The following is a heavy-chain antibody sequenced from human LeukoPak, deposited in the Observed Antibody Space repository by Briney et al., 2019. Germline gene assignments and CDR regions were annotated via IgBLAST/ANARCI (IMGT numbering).Heavy chain of an antibody. D-gene: IGHD4-17*01. Sequence: ASVKVSCKASGYTFTSYAMHWVRQAPGQRLEWMGWINAGNGNTKYSQKFQGRVTITRDTSASTAYMELSSLRSDDTAVYYCARASTVTTWDYYYYMDVWGKGTTVTVSS. CDR2: INAGNGNT. J-gene: IGHJ6*03. CDR1: GYTFTSYA. CDR3: ARASTVTTWDYYYYMDV. V-gene: IGHV1-3*01.